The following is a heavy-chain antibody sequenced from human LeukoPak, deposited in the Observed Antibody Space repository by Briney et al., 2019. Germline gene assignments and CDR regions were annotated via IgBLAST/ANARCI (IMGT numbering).Heavy chain of an antibody. CDR3: ARHAGSSTSWLDY. Sequence: KSSETLSLTCTVSGGSISSYHWSWIRQPPGKGLEWIGYIHSSGSTKYNPSLKSQVTISVDTSKNQFSLKMSFVTAADTAVYYCARHAGSSTSWLDYWGQGTLVTVSS. D-gene: IGHD6-13*01. CDR1: GGSISSYH. V-gene: IGHV4-59*08. J-gene: IGHJ4*02. CDR2: IHSSGST.